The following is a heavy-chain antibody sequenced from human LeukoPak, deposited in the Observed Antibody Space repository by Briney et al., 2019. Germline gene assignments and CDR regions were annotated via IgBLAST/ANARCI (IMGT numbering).Heavy chain of an antibody. D-gene: IGHD2-2*01. CDR3: FRDSRSSSSWCY. CDR2: IKQDGSEK. V-gene: IGHV3-7*01. J-gene: IGHJ4*02. CDR1: GFTFSSYW. Sequence: GGSLRLSCAASGFTFSSYWMRWVRQAPGKGLEWVANIKQDGSEKYYVDSVKGRFTISRDNAKNSLYLQMNSLRAEDTAVYYCFRDSRSSSSWCYWGQGTLVTV.